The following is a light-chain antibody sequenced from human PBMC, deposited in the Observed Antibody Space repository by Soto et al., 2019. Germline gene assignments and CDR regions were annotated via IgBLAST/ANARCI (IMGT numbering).Light chain of an antibody. CDR1: QSVSSK. Sequence: ETVMAQSPATLSVSPGETATLSCRASQSVSSKLAWYQQKPGQAPRLLIYSASTRATGIPARFSGSGSGTEFTLTISSLQSEDFTVYSCLQYHNLWAFGQGTKVDIK. CDR3: LQYHNLWA. V-gene: IGKV3-15*01. CDR2: SAS. J-gene: IGKJ1*01.